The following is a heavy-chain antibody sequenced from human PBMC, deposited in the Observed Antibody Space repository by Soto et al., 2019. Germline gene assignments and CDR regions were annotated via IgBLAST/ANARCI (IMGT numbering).Heavy chain of an antibody. Sequence: EVPLLESGGGLVQPGGSLRLSCAASGFTFSSYAMSWFRQAPGKGLEWVSAISVSGGSTYYADSVKGRFTISRDNSKNTLNLQMNSLRAEDTVVYYCAKVGSMGLSSGWYSYYFDYWGQGTLVTVSS. D-gene: IGHD6-19*01. J-gene: IGHJ4*02. CDR2: ISVSGGST. V-gene: IGHV3-23*01. CDR1: GFTFSSYA. CDR3: AKVGSMGLSSGWYSYYFDY.